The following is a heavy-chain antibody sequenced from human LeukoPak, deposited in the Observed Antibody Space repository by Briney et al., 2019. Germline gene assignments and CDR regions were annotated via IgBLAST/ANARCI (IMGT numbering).Heavy chain of an antibody. J-gene: IGHJ4*02. CDR3: VREHSSSADY. V-gene: IGHV4-39*07. D-gene: IGHD6-6*01. CDR2: INYSGST. Sequence: SQTLSLTCTVSGGSVSSSSHYWAWIRQPPGKGLEWIGSINYSGSTYYNPSLKSRITISVDTSKNQFSLKLSSVTAADTAVYYCVREHSSSADYWGQGTLVTVSS. CDR1: GGSVSSSSHY.